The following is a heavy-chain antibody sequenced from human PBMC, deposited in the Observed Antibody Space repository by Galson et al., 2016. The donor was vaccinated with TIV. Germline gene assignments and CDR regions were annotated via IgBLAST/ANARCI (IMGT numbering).Heavy chain of an antibody. CDR3: AKDRNTAFDTHYSYYGLDV. D-gene: IGHD5-18*01. Sequence: SLRLSCAGFGFPFIHYSVNWVRQAPGKGLEWAASVSSSGRFLYYADSVKGRFTISKDNAKNSLNLQMNSLRSEDTAVYYCAKDRNTAFDTHYSYYGLDVWGQGTTVIVSS. CDR1: GFPFIHYS. CDR2: VSSSGRFL. J-gene: IGHJ6*02. V-gene: IGHV3-21*04.